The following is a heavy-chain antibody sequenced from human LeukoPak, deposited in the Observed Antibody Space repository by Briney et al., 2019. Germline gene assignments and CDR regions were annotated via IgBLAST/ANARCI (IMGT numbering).Heavy chain of an antibody. V-gene: IGHV3-21*04. CDR1: GFTFNSYS. CDR3: AKPARTDAFDI. D-gene: IGHD1-14*01. Sequence: PGGSLRLSCAASGFTFNSYSMNWVRQAPGKGLEWVSSISRSGNYIYYADVVKGRFTISRDNANNSLYLQMNSLRAEDTAVYYCAKPARTDAFDIWGQGTMITVSS. CDR2: ISRSGNYI. J-gene: IGHJ3*02.